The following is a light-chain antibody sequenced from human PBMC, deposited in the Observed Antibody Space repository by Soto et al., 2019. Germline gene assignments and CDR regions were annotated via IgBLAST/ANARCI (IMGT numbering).Light chain of an antibody. J-gene: IGKJ1*01. CDR3: QQYKSYSWT. V-gene: IGKV1-5*03. Sequence: DIQMTQSPSTLSASVGDRVTITCRATENIDNWLAWYQQKPGKAPKVLVYMASKLNSGVPSRFGGSGSGTEFTLSISSLQADDFATYYCQQYKSYSWTFGRGTTVEIK. CDR2: MAS. CDR1: ENIDNW.